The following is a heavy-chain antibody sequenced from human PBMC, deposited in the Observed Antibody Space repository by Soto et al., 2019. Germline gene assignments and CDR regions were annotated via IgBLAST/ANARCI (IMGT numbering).Heavy chain of an antibody. CDR3: ATDKTTGLFVY. CDR1: GGSFSGYY. V-gene: IGHV4-34*01. CDR2: INHSGST. D-gene: IGHD1-7*01. Sequence: SETLSLTCAVYGGSFSGYYWTWIRQPPGTGLEWIGEINHSGSTNYNPSLKSRVTISVDTSKNQFSLKLTSVTAADTAVYYCATDKTTGLFVYWGQGTLVTVS. J-gene: IGHJ4*02.